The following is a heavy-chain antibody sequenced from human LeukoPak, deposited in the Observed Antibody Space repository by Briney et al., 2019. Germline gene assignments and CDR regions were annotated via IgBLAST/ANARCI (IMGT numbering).Heavy chain of an antibody. CDR2: ISGSGGST. CDR1: GFTFSSYA. V-gene: IGHV3-23*01. CDR3: AKDHYDILTGYLGVFDY. Sequence: GGSLRLSCAASGFTFSSYAMSWVRQAPGKGLEWVSAISGSGGSTYYADSVKGRFTISRDNSKNTLYLQVNSLRAEDTAVYYCAKDHYDILTGYLGVFDYWGQGTLVTVSS. J-gene: IGHJ4*02. D-gene: IGHD3-9*01.